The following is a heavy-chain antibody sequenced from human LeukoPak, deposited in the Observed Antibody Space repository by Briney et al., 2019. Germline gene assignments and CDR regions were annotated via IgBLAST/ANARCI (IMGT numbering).Heavy chain of an antibody. D-gene: IGHD2-2*01. V-gene: IGHV4-30-4*01. CDR3: ARDGTSPNGYYYYGMDV. J-gene: IGHJ6*02. CDR2: IYYSGST. CDR1: GGSISSGDYY. Sequence: SETPSLTCTVSGGSISSGDYYWSWIRQPPGKGLEWIGYIYYSGSTYYNPSLKSRVTISVDTSKNQFSLKLSSVTAADTAVYYCARDGTSPNGYYYYGMDVWGQGTTVTVSS.